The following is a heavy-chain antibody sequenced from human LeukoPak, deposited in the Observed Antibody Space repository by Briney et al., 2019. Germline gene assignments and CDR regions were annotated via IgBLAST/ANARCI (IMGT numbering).Heavy chain of an antibody. J-gene: IGHJ4*02. CDR2: IYTSGST. D-gene: IGHD4-23*01. CDR1: GGSISSYY. CDR3: ARVDYGGDSGHFDY. V-gene: IGHV4-4*07. Sequence: SETLSLTCTVSGGSISSYYWSWIRQPAGKGLEWIGRIYTSGSTNYNPSLKSRVIMSVDTSKNQFSLKLSSVTAADTAVYYCARVDYGGDSGHFDYWGQGTLVTVSS.